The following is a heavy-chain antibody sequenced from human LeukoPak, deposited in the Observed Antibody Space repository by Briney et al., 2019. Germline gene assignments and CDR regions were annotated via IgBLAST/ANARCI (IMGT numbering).Heavy chain of an antibody. CDR2: IIPIFGTA. V-gene: IGHV1-69*13. CDR3: ATYSGVHHKTFDD. Sequence: SVKVSCKASGGTFSSYAISWVRQAPGQGLEWMGGIIPIFGTANYAQKFQGRVTITADESTSTAYMELRSLRSDDTAVYYCATYSGVHHKTFDDWGQGTLVTVSS. D-gene: IGHD1-26*01. CDR1: GGTFSSYA. J-gene: IGHJ4*02.